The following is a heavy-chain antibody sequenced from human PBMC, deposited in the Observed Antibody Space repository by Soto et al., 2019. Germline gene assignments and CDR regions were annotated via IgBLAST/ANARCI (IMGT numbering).Heavy chain of an antibody. Sequence: PGGSLRLSCAASGFTLNTYAMSWVRQAPGKGLQWVSVISGSGGTTYYADSVKGRFTISRDNSKNTVHLQMNSLRAEDTAVYYCAKDLSMGGDYYYDAMDVWGQGTTVTVSS. D-gene: IGHD2-15*01. V-gene: IGHV3-23*01. CDR3: AKDLSMGGDYYYDAMDV. CDR1: GFTLNTYA. J-gene: IGHJ6*02. CDR2: ISGSGGTT.